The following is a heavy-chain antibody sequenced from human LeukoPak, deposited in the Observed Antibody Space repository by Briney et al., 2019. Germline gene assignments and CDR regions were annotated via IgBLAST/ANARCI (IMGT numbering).Heavy chain of an antibody. J-gene: IGHJ4*02. CDR1: GFTFSSYA. V-gene: IGHV3-23*01. CDR2: ISGSGGST. CDR3: AKDQVVRGVINDYYFDY. Sequence: GGSLRLSCAASGFTFSSYAMNWVRQAPGKGLEWVSAISGSGGSTYYADSVKGRFTISRDNSKNTLYLQMNSLRAEDTAVYYCAKDQVVRGVINDYYFDYWGQGTLVTVSS. D-gene: IGHD3-10*01.